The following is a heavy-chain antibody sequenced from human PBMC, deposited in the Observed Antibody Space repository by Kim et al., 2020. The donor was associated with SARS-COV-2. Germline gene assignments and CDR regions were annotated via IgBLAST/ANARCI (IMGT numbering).Heavy chain of an antibody. Sequence: SQTLSLTCTVSGGSISSGGYYWSWIRQHPGKGLEWIGYIYYSGSTYYNPSLKSRVTISVDTSKNQFSLKLSSVTAADTAVYYCARAFTIFGVVIGPFDYWGQGTLVTVSS. CDR2: IYYSGST. CDR1: GGSISSGGYY. CDR3: ARAFTIFGVVIGPFDY. J-gene: IGHJ4*02. V-gene: IGHV4-31*03. D-gene: IGHD3-3*01.